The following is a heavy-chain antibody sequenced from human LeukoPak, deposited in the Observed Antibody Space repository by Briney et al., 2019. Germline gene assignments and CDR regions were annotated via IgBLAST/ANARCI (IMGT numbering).Heavy chain of an antibody. V-gene: IGHV1-2*02. CDR2: INPNSGGT. CDR1: GYTVTGYY. Sequence: GASVKVSCKASGYTVTGYYMHWVRQAPGQGLEWMGWINPNSGGTNYAQKFQGRVTMTRDTSISTAYMELSRLRSDDTAVYYCASPSGSSGWEGAFDIWGQGTMVTVSS. J-gene: IGHJ3*02. D-gene: IGHD6-19*01. CDR3: ASPSGSSGWEGAFDI.